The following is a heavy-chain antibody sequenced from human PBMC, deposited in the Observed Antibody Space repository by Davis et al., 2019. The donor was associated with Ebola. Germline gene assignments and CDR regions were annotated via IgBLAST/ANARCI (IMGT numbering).Heavy chain of an antibody. CDR2: IFPGDSDT. CDR3: ARSEALWGASDY. V-gene: IGHV5-51*01. CDR1: GYSFTTYW. J-gene: IGHJ4*02. Sequence: GGSLRLSCKASGYSFTTYWIVWVRQMPGKGLECMGIIFPGDSDTRYSPSFEGQVTISVDRSIGTAFLQWNTLKASDTGIYYCARSEALWGASDYWGQGTLVTVSS. D-gene: IGHD3-16*01.